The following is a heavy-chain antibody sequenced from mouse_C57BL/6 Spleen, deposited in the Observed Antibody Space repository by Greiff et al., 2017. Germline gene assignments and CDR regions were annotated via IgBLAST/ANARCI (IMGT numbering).Heavy chain of an antibody. J-gene: IGHJ1*03. V-gene: IGHV1-64*01. D-gene: IGHD1-1*01. Sequence: QVQLQQPGAELVKPGASVKLSCKASGYTFTSYWMHWVKQRPGQGLEWIGMIHPNSGSTNYNEKFTSKATLTVDKASSPAYMQLTSLTSEDSAVYYCARPHYYSSSPYWYFDDWGTGTTVTVAS. CDR1: GYTFTSYW. CDR3: ARPHYYSSSPYWYFDD. CDR2: IHPNSGST.